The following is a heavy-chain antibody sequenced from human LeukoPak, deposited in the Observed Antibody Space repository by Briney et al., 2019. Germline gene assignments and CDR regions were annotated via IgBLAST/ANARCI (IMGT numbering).Heavy chain of an antibody. D-gene: IGHD3-22*01. V-gene: IGHV1-69*13. Sequence: ASVKVSCKASGSTSSTYAVNWVRQAPGQGLEWMGGIIPILGTSNYAQSFQGRLTITADESSGTAYMALSSLRSEDTAIYYCATTRDYYDNSGYTLLQDWGQGTLVTVSS. CDR2: IIPILGTS. CDR3: ATTRDYYDNSGYTLLQD. CDR1: GSTSSTYA. J-gene: IGHJ1*01.